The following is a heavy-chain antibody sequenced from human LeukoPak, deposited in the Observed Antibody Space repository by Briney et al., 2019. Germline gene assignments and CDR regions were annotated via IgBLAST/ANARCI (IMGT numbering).Heavy chain of an antibody. CDR2: IIPIFGTA. V-gene: IGHV1-69*06. D-gene: IGHD3-10*01. CDR3: ARGFQDPYYSGSYYFDY. CDR1: GGTFISYA. J-gene: IGHJ4*02. Sequence: SVKVSCKASGGTFISYALSWVRQAPGQGLEWMGGIIPIFGTANYAQKFQGRVTITADKTTSTAYMELSSLRSEDTAVYYCARGFQDPYYSGSYYFDYWGQGTLVTVSS.